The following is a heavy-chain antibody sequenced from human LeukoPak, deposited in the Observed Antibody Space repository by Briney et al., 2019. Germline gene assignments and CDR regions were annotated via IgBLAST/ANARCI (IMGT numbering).Heavy chain of an antibody. J-gene: IGHJ6*03. CDR3: AKDGQDIVVVPAAILYYYMDV. CDR1: GFTFSSYA. D-gene: IGHD2-2*01. Sequence: GGSLRLSCAASGFTFSSYAMSWVRQAPGKGLEWVSAISGSGGSTYYADSVKGRFTISRDNSKNTLYLQMNGLRAEDTAVYYCAKDGQDIVVVPAAILYYYMDVWGKGTTVTVSS. CDR2: ISGSGGST. V-gene: IGHV3-23*01.